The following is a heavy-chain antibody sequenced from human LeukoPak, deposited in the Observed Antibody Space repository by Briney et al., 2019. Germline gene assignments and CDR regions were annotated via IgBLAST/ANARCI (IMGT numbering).Heavy chain of an antibody. D-gene: IGHD2-21*01. CDR2: IKSKSDGETT. V-gene: IGHV3-15*01. J-gene: IGHJ4*02. CDR1: GFTFNDAS. Sequence: GGSLRLSCAASGFTFNDASMSWVRQAPGKGLEWVGRIKSKSDGETTDYAAPVKGRFTISRDDSINTLYLQINSLKTEDTAGYYCTTDIQVYWGQGTLVTVSS. CDR3: TTDIQVY.